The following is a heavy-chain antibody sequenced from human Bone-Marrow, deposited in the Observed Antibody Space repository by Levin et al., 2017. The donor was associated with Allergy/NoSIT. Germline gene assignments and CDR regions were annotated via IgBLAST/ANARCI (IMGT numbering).Heavy chain of an antibody. D-gene: IGHD5-12*01. CDR3: ARDRLATATKAFDM. J-gene: IGHJ3*02. CDR1: GFTLSSHS. CDR2: ISSSSFI. V-gene: IGHV3-21*06. Sequence: GGSLRLSCAASGFTLSSHSMNWVRQAPGKGLEWVSSISSSSFIYYADSLKGRFTISRDSAKNLLYLQMNSLRVEDTAVYYCARDRLATATKAFDMWGQGTMVTVSS.